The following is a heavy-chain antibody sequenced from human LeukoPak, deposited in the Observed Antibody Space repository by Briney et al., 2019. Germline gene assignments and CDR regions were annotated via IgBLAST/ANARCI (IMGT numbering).Heavy chain of an antibody. Sequence: GGSLRLSCAASGFTFDDYGMSWVRQAPGKGLEWVSGMNWNGGSTAYADSVKGRFTISRENAKNLLFLQMNGLRAEDTAVYYCARGRSITLLRGVAMSDGFDIWGQGAMVAVSS. J-gene: IGHJ3*02. CDR2: MNWNGGST. CDR1: GFTFDDYG. D-gene: IGHD3-10*01. V-gene: IGHV3-20*04. CDR3: ARGRSITLLRGVAMSDGFDI.